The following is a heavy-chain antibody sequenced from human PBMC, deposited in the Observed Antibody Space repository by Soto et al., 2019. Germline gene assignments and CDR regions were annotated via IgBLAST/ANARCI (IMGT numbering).Heavy chain of an antibody. CDR3: AHRLGGFTWNDGYLDY. J-gene: IGHJ4*02. Sequence: QITLKESGPTLVKPTQTLILTCSFSGFSLTTRPVGVAWIRQPPGKALEWLAVIYWDDDKRYSPSLRSRLTISKDTSKKQVVLSMTNMDPVATATYYCAHRLGGFTWNDGYLDYWGQGTLVTVSS. CDR2: IYWDDDK. CDR1: GFSLTTRPVG. D-gene: IGHD1-1*01. V-gene: IGHV2-5*02.